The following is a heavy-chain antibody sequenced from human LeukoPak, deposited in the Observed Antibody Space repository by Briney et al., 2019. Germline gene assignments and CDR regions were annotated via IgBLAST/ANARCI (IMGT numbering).Heavy chain of an antibody. J-gene: IGHJ4*02. CDR3: ARHDHNDSDFDY. V-gene: IGHV4-59*08. CDR1: GGSFSGYY. Sequence: SETLSLTCAVYGGSFSGYYWSWIRQPPGKGLEWIGYISSTGSTNYNPSLKSRVTISADTSKNQFSLKLSSATAADTAVYYCARHDHNDSDFDYWGQGTLVTVSS. D-gene: IGHD2-15*01. CDR2: ISSTGST.